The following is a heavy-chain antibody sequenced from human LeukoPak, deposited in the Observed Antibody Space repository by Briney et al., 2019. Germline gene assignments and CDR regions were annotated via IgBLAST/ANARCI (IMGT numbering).Heavy chain of an antibody. CDR3: ARGAAFDY. V-gene: IGHV3-53*04. D-gene: IGHD6-25*01. CDR1: GFTARSNN. J-gene: IGHJ4*02. CDR2: IYSGGST. Sequence: GGSLRLSVAASGFTARSNNMSWVRKAPGKGLEWVSVIYSGGSTYYADSVKGRFTISRHNSKNTLYLQMNSLRAEDTAVYYCARGAAFDYWGQGTLVTVSS.